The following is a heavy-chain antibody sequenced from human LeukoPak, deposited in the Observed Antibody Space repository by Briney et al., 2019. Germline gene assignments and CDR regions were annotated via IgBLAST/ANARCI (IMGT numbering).Heavy chain of an antibody. CDR2: ISGSGGST. J-gene: IGHJ3*02. Sequence: GGSLRLSCAASGFTFSSYAMSWVRQAPGKGLEWVSAISGSGGSTYYADSVKGRFTISRDNSKNTLYLQMNSLRAEDTAVYYCAKTEGGFYDSSGRDAFDIWGQGTMVTVSS. CDR1: GFTFSSYA. V-gene: IGHV3-23*01. CDR3: AKTEGGFYDSSGRDAFDI. D-gene: IGHD3-22*01.